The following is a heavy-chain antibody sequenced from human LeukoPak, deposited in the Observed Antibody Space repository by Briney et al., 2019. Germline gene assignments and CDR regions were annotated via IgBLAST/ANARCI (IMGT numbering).Heavy chain of an antibody. J-gene: IGHJ4*02. Sequence: PGGSLRLSCAASGFTFSSYAMSWVRQAPGKGLEWVAVIRYDGNNKYSADSVKGRFTISRDNSKNTLFLQMNTLRAEDTAVYYCAKGGSLGFDYWGQGTLVTVSS. D-gene: IGHD7-27*01. CDR3: AKGGSLGFDY. CDR1: GFTFSSYA. CDR2: IRYDGNNK. V-gene: IGHV3-30*02.